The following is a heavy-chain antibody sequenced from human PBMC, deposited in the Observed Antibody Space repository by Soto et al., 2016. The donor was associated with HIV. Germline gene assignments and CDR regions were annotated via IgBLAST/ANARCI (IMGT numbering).Heavy chain of an antibody. Sequence: EVQLLESGGGLVQPGGPVRLSCAASGFTFSSYAMSWVRQAPGKGLEWVSAISGSGGSTYYADSVKGRFTISRDNSKNTLYLQMNSLRAEDTAVYYCAKAHAAAEEYFQHWGQGTLVTVSS. D-gene: IGHD6-13*01. CDR3: AKAHAAAEEYFQH. CDR2: ISGSGGST. J-gene: IGHJ1*01. V-gene: IGHV3-23*01. CDR1: GFTFSSYA.